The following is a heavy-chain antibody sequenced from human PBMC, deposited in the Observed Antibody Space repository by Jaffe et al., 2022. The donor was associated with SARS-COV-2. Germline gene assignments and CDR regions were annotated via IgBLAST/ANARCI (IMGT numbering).Heavy chain of an antibody. CDR3: AREGPDTVLVGGGYYYIDV. CDR2: IYHSGRA. Sequence: QVHLQESGPGLVKPSETLSLTCNVSSYSISSGYFWGWIRQPPGKGLEWIGSIYHSGRAYYNPSLKSRVSISVDTSKNQFSLKLTSVTAADTAVYYCAREGPDTVLVGGGYYYIDVWGKGTTVTVSS. J-gene: IGHJ6*03. D-gene: IGHD2-8*01. CDR1: SYSISSGYF. V-gene: IGHV4-38-2*02.